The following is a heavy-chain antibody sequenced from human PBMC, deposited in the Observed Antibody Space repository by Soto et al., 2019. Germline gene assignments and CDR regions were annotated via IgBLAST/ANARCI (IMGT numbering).Heavy chain of an antibody. J-gene: IGHJ5*02. V-gene: IGHV1-2*02. D-gene: IGHD3-22*01. CDR3: ARDRGHYYDSSGYWNWFDP. CDR1: GYTFTGYY. Sequence: ASVKVSCKASGYTFTGYYLHWVRQAPGQGLEWMGWINPNSGGTNYAQKFQGRVTMTRDTSISTAYMELSRLRSDDTAVYYRARDRGHYYDSSGYWNWFDPWGQGTLVTVSS. CDR2: INPNSGGT.